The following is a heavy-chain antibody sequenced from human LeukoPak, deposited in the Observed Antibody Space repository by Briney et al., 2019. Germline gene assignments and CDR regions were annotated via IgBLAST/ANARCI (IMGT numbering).Heavy chain of an antibody. CDR2: IWYDGSNK. V-gene: IGHV3-33*01. D-gene: IGHD3-10*01. CDR3: ARDSGIRYYYGSGSYPFDY. CDR1: GFTFSSYG. J-gene: IGHJ4*02. Sequence: GGSLRLSCAASGFTFSSYGMHWVRQAPGKGLEWVAVIWYDGSNKYYADSVKGRFTISRDNSKNTLYLQMNSLRAEDTAVYYCARDSGIRYYYGSGSYPFDYWGQGTLVTVSS.